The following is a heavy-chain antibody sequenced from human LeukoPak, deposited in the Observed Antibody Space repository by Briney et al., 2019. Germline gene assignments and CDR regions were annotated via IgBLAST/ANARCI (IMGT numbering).Heavy chain of an antibody. D-gene: IGHD5-12*01. CDR3: ARYSGYDRRLDY. J-gene: IGHJ4*02. CDR2: IYSGGST. CDR1: GFTVSSSY. Sequence: GGSMRLSCAASGFTVSSSYRIWVRQAPGKVLEWVSVIYSGGSTYYADSVKGQCTISRDNSKNTLYLQMNSLRAEDTAVYYCARYSGYDRRLDYWGQGTLVTVSS. V-gene: IGHV3-66*02.